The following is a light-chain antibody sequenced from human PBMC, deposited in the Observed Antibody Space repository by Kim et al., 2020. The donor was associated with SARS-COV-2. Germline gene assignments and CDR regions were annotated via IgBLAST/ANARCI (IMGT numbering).Light chain of an antibody. CDR3: HQYNDWPPGDT. CDR2: GGS. Sequence: STGERATLPVSASQSVSKNVARYQHKPGQPPSLLIYGGSTRATGVPARFSGSGSGTDFTLTVSSLQSEDFAVYYCHQYNDWPPGDTFGQGTKLEIK. CDR1: QSVSKN. V-gene: IGKV3-15*01. J-gene: IGKJ2*01.